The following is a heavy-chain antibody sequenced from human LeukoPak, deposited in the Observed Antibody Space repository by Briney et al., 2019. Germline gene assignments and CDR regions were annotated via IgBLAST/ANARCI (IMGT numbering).Heavy chain of an antibody. CDR3: ASVPVYDSNPYYFDY. V-gene: IGHV1-69*13. Sequence: SVKVSCKASGGTFSSYAISWVRQAPGQGLEWMGGIIPIYGTTNYAQKFQGRVTITADESTSTAYMELSSLRSEDTAVYYCASVPVYDSNPYYFDYWGRGTLVTVSS. CDR1: GGTFSSYA. CDR2: IIPIYGTT. D-gene: IGHD2-2*01. J-gene: IGHJ4*02.